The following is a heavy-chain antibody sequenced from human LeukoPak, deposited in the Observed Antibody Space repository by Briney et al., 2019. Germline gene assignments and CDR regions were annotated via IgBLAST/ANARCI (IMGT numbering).Heavy chain of an antibody. CDR3: ARDLVVPAAISVGMDV. V-gene: IGHV3-21*01. CDR2: ISSSSSYI. CDR1: GFTFSSYS. D-gene: IGHD2-2*01. J-gene: IGHJ6*02. Sequence: PGGSLRLSCAASGFTFSSYSMNWVRQAPGKGLEWVSSISSSSSYIYYADSVKGRLTISRDNAKNSLYLQMNSLRAEDTAVYYCARDLVVPAAISVGMDVWGQGTTVTVSS.